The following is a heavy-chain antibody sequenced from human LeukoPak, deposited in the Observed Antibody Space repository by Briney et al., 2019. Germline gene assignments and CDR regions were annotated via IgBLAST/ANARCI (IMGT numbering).Heavy chain of an antibody. CDR1: GFTFSSYW. D-gene: IGHD3-3*01. CDR3: ARNNYDFWSGYYRTYYFDY. V-gene: IGHV3-7*01. CDR2: IKQDGSEK. Sequence: GGSLRLSCAASGFTFSSYWMSWVRQAPGKGLEWVANIKQDGSEKYYVDSVKGRFTISRDNAKNSLYLQMNSLRAEDTAVYYCARNNYDFWSGYYRTYYFDYWGQGTLVTVSS. J-gene: IGHJ4*02.